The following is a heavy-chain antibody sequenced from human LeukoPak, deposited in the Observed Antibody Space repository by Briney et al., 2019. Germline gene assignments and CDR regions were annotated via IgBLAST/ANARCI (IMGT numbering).Heavy chain of an antibody. D-gene: IGHD3-10*02. Sequence: GGSLRLSCAASGFTFSSYEMNWVRQAPGKGLEWGSYISSSGSTIYYADSVKGRVAISRDNATKSLYLQMNSLRAEDTAVYYCAELGITMIGGVWGKGTTVTISS. J-gene: IGHJ6*04. CDR1: GFTFSSYE. V-gene: IGHV3-48*03. CDR3: AELGITMIGGV. CDR2: ISSSGSTI.